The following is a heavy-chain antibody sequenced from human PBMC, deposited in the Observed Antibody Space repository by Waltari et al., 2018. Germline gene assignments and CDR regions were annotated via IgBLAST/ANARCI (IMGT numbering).Heavy chain of an antibody. D-gene: IGHD3-10*01. CDR3: VRTLGFCTASTCSYGYFDL. Sequence: QVQLQESGPGLVKPSQTLSLTCTVSGDPIWSGNYYWSWIRQPSGKGLEWLWYIYYTGATYYNPSLRNRITMSLDASKGEFSMNMRSLTAADTAVYYCVRTLGFCTASTCSYGYFDLWGRGTLVAVSP. CDR1: GDPIWSGNYY. CDR2: IYYTGAT. V-gene: IGHV4-30-4*01. J-gene: IGHJ2*01.